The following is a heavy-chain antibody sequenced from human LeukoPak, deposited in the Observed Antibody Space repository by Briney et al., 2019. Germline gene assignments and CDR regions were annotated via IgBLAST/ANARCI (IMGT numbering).Heavy chain of an antibody. Sequence: PSETLSLTCTVSGGSISSYYWSWIRQSPGKGLEWIGYMYYSGSTNYNPSLRSRVIISVDTPKNQFSLKLSSVTAADTAVYYCARRALWGQGTLVTVSS. V-gene: IGHV4-59*08. CDR1: GGSISSYY. CDR3: ARRAL. CDR2: MYYSGST. J-gene: IGHJ4*02.